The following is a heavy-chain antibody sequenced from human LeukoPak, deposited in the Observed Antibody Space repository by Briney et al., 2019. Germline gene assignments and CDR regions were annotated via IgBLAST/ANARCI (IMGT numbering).Heavy chain of an antibody. J-gene: IGHJ4*02. CDR3: ARDGGYVDTWYFDY. Sequence: GGSLRLSCAASGFTFSSYWMSWVRQAPGKGLEWVANIKQDGSEKYYADSVKGRFTISRDNSKNTLYLQMNSLRAEDTAVYYCARDGGYVDTWYFDYWGQGTLVTVSS. V-gene: IGHV3-7*01. CDR1: GFTFSSYW. CDR2: IKQDGSEK. D-gene: IGHD3-16*01.